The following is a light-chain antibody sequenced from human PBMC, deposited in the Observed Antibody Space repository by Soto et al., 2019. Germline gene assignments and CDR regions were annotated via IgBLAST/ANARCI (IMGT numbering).Light chain of an antibody. CDR2: DSS. Sequence: EIVLTKSPGTLSLSPGERATLSGRASQSVSSSYLAWYQQKPGQAHRLLIYDSSSRATGIPAKFSGSGAETDVTLTISRLEREDFAVYYCQQYGSSPRTFGKGTKVEIK. J-gene: IGKJ1*01. V-gene: IGKV3-20*01. CDR3: QQYGSSPRT. CDR1: QSVSSSY.